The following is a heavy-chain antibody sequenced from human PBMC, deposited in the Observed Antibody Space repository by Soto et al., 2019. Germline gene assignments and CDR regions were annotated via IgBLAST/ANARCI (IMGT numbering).Heavy chain of an antibody. J-gene: IGHJ6*03. CDR2: ISSSSSYI. CDR3: ARVSEPLRIFYYYYYMDV. V-gene: IGHV3-21*01. D-gene: IGHD3-3*01. CDR1: GFTFSSYS. Sequence: EVQLVESGGGLVKPGGSLRLSCAASGFTFSSYSMNWVRQAPGKGLEWVSSISSSSSYIYYADSVKGRFTISRDNAKNSLYLQMNSLRAEDTAVYYCARVSEPLRIFYYYYYMDVWGKGTTVTVSS.